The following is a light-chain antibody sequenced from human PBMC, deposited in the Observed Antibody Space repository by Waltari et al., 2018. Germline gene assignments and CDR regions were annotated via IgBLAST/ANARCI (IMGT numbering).Light chain of an antibody. J-gene: IGKJ4*01. CDR1: QYITRSC. V-gene: IGKV3-20*01. Sequence: EIVLTQSPGTLSLSPGERVTLSCSASQYITRSCITWYHQKPGQAPRLLIYAASSRAPGVPDRFSGSGSGTDFTLTISRLEPEDSAVYYCQQYDGSVVTFGGGTKVEIK. CDR2: AAS. CDR3: QQYDGSVVT.